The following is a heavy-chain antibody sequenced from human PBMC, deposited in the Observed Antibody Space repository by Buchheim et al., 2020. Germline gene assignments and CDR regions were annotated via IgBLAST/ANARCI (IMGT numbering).Heavy chain of an antibody. D-gene: IGHD5-18*01. CDR1: GGPISSGSYY. Sequence: QVQLQESGPGLVKPSQTLSLPCTVSGGPISSGSYYWSWIRQPAGKGLEWIGRIYTSGSTNYNPSLKSRVTISVDTSKNQFSLKLSSVTAADTAVYYCAREYSYGPPPWFDPWGQGTL. CDR3: AREYSYGPPPWFDP. CDR2: IYTSGST. J-gene: IGHJ5*02. V-gene: IGHV4-61*02.